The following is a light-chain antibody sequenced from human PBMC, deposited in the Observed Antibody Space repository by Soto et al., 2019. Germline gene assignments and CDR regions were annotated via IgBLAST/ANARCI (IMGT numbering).Light chain of an antibody. Sequence: QSVLTQPPSASGTPGQRVTISCSGSRSNIGSYTVNWYQQLPGTAPKLLIYNNNQRPSGVPDRFSGSRSGTSASLAISGLLSEDEADYYCAAWDDSLKGVVFGGGTKLTVL. CDR1: RSNIGSYT. CDR3: AAWDDSLKGVV. V-gene: IGLV1-44*01. J-gene: IGLJ2*01. CDR2: NNN.